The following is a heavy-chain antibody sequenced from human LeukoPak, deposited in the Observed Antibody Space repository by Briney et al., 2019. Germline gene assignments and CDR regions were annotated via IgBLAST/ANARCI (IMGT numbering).Heavy chain of an antibody. V-gene: IGHV1-8*01. CDR1: GYTFTSYD. Sequence: ASVKVSCKASGYTFTSYDINWVRQASGQGLEWMGWMNPNSGNTGYAQKFQGRVTMTRNTSISTAYMELSSLRSEDTAVYYCARVSHGYSYVLPFDYWGQGTLVTVSS. D-gene: IGHD5-18*01. CDR3: ARVSHGYSYVLPFDY. J-gene: IGHJ4*02. CDR2: MNPNSGNT.